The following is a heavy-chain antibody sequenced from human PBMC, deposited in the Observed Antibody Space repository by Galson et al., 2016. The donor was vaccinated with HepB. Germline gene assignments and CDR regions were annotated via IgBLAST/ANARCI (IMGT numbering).Heavy chain of an antibody. J-gene: IGHJ3*02. CDR1: GYNFAPYW. V-gene: IGHV5-51*01. Sequence: QSGAEVKKPGESLKISCKGSGYNFAPYWIGWVRQMPGQGLEWMGIIYPDDSDTRYSPSFQGQVTISADKSISTACLQCTSLKASDTAMYYCARLRGFDAFEIWGQGTMVTVS. CDR2: IYPDDSDT. D-gene: IGHD3-10*01. CDR3: ARLRGFDAFEI.